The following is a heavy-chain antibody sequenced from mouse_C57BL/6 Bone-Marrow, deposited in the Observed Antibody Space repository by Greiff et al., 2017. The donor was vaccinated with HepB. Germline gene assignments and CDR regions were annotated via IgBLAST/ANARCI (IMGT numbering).Heavy chain of an antibody. J-gene: IGHJ3*01. CDR3: AINPRFAY. CDR1: GYAFTNYL. CDR2: INPGSGGT. Sequence: VQLQQSGAELVRPGTSVKVSCKASGYAFTNYLIEWVKQRPGQGLKWIGVINPGSGGTNYNEKFKGKATLTADKSSSTAYMQLSSLTSEDSAVYFCAINPRFAYWGQGTLVTVSA. V-gene: IGHV1-54*01.